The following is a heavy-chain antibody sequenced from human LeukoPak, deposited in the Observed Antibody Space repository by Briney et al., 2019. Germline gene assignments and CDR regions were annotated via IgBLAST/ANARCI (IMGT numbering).Heavy chain of an antibody. CDR3: ARVSMITFGGVIVSSFDY. J-gene: IGHJ4*02. CDR2: ISAYNGNT. D-gene: IGHD3-16*02. V-gene: IGHV1-18*01. Sequence: ASVKVSCKASGYTFTSYGISWVQQAPGQGLEWMGWISAYNGNTNYAQKLQGRVTMTTDTSTSTAYMELRSLRSDDTAVYYCARVSMITFGGVIVSSFDYWGQGTLVTVSS. CDR1: GYTFTSYG.